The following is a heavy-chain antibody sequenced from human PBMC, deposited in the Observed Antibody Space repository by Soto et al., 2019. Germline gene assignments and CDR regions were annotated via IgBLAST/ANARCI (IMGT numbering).Heavy chain of an antibody. J-gene: IGHJ6*02. CDR3: ARGGYSSDYYPLTGMDV. CDR2: ISYDGSNQ. V-gene: IGHV3-30*03. CDR1: GSTFSSYA. Sequence: GGSLRLSCAASGSTFSSYAMHWVRQAPGKGLEWVAVISYDGSNQYYADSMKGRFTISRDNSKNTLYLQMNSLRAEDTAVYYCARGGYSSDYYPLTGMDVWGQGTTVTVSS. D-gene: IGHD3-22*01.